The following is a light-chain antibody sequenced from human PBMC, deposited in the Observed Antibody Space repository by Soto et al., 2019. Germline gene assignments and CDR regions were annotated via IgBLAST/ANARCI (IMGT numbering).Light chain of an antibody. Sequence: EVVMTQSPATLSVSPGHSVTLSCTASQSVSTNLAWYRQKPGQAPRLLIYGASTRASDTPARFSGSGSVTEFALTISSLQSEDFAVYYCQQYNNWPITFGQGTRLEIK. J-gene: IGKJ5*01. CDR2: GAS. CDR1: QSVSTN. V-gene: IGKV3D-15*01. CDR3: QQYNNWPIT.